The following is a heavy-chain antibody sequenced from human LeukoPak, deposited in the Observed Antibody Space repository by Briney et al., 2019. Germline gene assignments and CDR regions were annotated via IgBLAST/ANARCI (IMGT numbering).Heavy chain of an antibody. CDR3: ARAVGSPYYYDSSGYYGN. V-gene: IGHV1-2*06. CDR2: INPNSGGT. CDR1: GYTFTGYY. J-gene: IGHJ4*02. D-gene: IGHD3-22*01. Sequence: ASVKVSCKASGYTFTGYYMHWVRQAPGQGLKWMGRINPNSGGTNYAQKLQGRVTMTTDTSTSTAYMELRSLKSDDTAVYYCARAVGSPYYYDSSGYYGNWGQGTLVTVSS.